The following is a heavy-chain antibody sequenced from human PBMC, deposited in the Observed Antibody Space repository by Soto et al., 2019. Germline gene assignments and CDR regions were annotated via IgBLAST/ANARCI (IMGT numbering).Heavy chain of an antibody. CDR1: GFSLSTSGVG. J-gene: IGHJ5*02. Sequence: SGPTLVNPTQTLTLTCTFSGFSLSTSGVGVGWIRQPPGKALEWLALIYWNDDKRYSPSLKSRLTITKDTSKNQVVLTMTNMDPVDTATYYCAHGEWVRNYNWFDPWGQGTPVTVSS. V-gene: IGHV2-5*01. D-gene: IGHD2-8*01. CDR2: IYWNDDK. CDR3: AHGEWVRNYNWFDP.